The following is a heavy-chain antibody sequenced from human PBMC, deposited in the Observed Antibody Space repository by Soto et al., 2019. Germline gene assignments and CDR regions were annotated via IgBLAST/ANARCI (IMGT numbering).Heavy chain of an antibody. J-gene: IGHJ4*02. CDR1: GFTFSRHA. CDR3: AKVSSSWYAGFFDL. Sequence: PGGSLRLSCTASGFTFSRHAMTWVRQAPGKGLEWVSGLSDSGGSTYYADSVKGRFTISRDNSMNTLYLQMNTLRAEDTAVYYCAKVSSSWYAGFFDLWGQRTLVTVSS. CDR2: LSDSGGST. D-gene: IGHD6-13*01. V-gene: IGHV3-23*01.